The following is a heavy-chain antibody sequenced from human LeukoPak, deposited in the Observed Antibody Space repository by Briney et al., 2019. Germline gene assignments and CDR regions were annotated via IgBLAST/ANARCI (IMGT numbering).Heavy chain of an antibody. Sequence: GGSLRLSCAASGFTFSSYAMSWVRQAPGKGLEGVSAISGSGGSTYYADSVKGRFSISRDNSKNTLYLQMNSLRAEDTAVYYCANERLHGSFDFWGQGTLVTVFS. CDR3: ANERLHGSFDF. V-gene: IGHV3-23*01. J-gene: IGHJ4*02. D-gene: IGHD4-11*01. CDR1: GFTFSSYA. CDR2: ISGSGGST.